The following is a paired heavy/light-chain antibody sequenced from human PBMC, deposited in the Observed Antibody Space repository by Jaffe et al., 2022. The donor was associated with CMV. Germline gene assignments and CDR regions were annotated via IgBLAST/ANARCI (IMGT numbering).Heavy chain of an antibody. D-gene: IGHD4-17*01. Sequence: QVQLQESGPGLVKPSETLSLTCTVSGGSISSYYWSWIRQPAGKGLEWIGRIYTSGSTNYNPSLKSRVTMSVDTSKNQFSLKLSSVTAADTAVYYCARDPIYGEVDYWGQGTLVTVSS. CDR3: ARDPIYGEVDY. CDR2: IYTSGST. CDR1: GGSISSYY. V-gene: IGHV4-4*07. J-gene: IGHJ4*02.
Light chain of an antibody. Sequence: DIQMTQSPSSLSASVGDRVTITCQASQDISNYLNWYQQKPGKAPKLLIYDASNLETGVPSRFSGSGSGTDFTFTISSLQPEDIATYYCQQYDNLPNTFGQGTKLEIK. CDR2: DAS. CDR1: QDISNY. V-gene: IGKV1-33*01. J-gene: IGKJ2*01. CDR3: QQYDNLPNT.